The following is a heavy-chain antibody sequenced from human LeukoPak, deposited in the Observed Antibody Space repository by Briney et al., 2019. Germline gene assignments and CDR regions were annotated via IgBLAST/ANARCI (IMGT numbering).Heavy chain of an antibody. V-gene: IGHV4-38-2*02. CDR1: GGSFSGYY. D-gene: IGHD2-15*01. CDR2: IYHSGST. CDR3: ARDNIVVVAATKAYYFDY. Sequence: SETLSLTCAVYGGSFSGYYWGWIRQPPGKGLEWIGSIYHSGSTYYNPSLKSRVTTSVDTSKNQFSLKLSSVTAADTAVYYCARDNIVVVAATKAYYFDYWGQGTLVTVSS. J-gene: IGHJ4*02.